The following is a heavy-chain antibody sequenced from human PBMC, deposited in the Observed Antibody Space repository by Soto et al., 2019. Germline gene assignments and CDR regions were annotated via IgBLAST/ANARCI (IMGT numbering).Heavy chain of an antibody. Sequence: GASVKVSCKASGGTFSSYAISWVRQAPGQGLEWMGGIIPIFGTANYAQKFQGRVTITADESTSTAYMELSSLRSEDTAVYYCARDMLREAAADIGYYYGMDVWGQGTTVTVSS. CDR3: ARDMLREAAADIGYYYGMDV. CDR2: IIPIFGTA. J-gene: IGHJ6*02. V-gene: IGHV1-69*13. CDR1: GGTFSSYA. D-gene: IGHD6-13*01.